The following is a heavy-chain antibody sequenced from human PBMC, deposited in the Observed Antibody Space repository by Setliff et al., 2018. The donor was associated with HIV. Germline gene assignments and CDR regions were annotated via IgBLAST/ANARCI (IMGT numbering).Heavy chain of an antibody. D-gene: IGHD2-2*01. J-gene: IGHJ3*02. CDR3: ARSTSWHDAFDI. V-gene: IGHV5-51*01. Sequence: PGVSLKISCKVSGYSFTNYWIGWVRQMAGQGLEWMGIINPGDSDTRYSPSFPGQVTISADKSISTAYLQWSSLKASDTAMYYCARSTSWHDAFDIWGQGTMVTVSS. CDR1: GYSFTNYW. CDR2: INPGDSDT.